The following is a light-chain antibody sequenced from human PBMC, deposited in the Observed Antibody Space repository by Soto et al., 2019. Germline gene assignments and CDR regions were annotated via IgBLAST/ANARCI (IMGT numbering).Light chain of an antibody. CDR1: QSISSY. CDR3: QQSYSTFSIT. V-gene: IGKV1-39*01. CDR2: AAS. Sequence: DIQMTQSPSSLFASVGDRVTITCRASQSISSYLNWYQQKPGKAPKLLIYAASSLQSGVPSRFSGSGSGTDFTLTISSLQPEDFATYYCQQSYSTFSITFGQGTRLEIK. J-gene: IGKJ5*01.